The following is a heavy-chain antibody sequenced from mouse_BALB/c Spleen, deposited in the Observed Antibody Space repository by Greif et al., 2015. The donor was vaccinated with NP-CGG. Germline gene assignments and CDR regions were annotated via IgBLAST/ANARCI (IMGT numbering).Heavy chain of an antibody. V-gene: IGHV14-3*02. D-gene: IGHD1-1*01. J-gene: IGHJ2*01. CDR1: GFNIKDTY. CDR2: IDPANGHT. CDR3: ARYVYYRSTFDY. Sequence: EVQVVESGAELVKPGASVRLSCTASGFNIKDTYLHWVKQRPEQGLEWIGRIDPANGHTRYDSKFQGKATLTADTSSNTAYLQLSSLTSEDTAVYFFARYVYYRSTFDYWRQGAILTVSS.